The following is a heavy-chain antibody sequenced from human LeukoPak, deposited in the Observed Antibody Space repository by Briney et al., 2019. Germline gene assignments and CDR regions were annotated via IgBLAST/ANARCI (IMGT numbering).Heavy chain of an antibody. J-gene: IGHJ4*02. D-gene: IGHD2-2*01. CDR3: AKDGHQLLLDY. Sequence: GGPLRLSCAASGLTFSGYGMHWVRQAPGKGLEGVAFIRYDGTNKYYADSVKGRFNISRDNSKNTLYLQMNSLRAEDTAVYYCAKDGHQLLLDYWGQGILVTVSS. V-gene: IGHV3-30*02. CDR2: IRYDGTNK. CDR1: GLTFSGYG.